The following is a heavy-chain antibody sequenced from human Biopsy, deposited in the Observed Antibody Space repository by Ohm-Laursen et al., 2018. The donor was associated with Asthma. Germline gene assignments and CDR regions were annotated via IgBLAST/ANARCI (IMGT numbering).Heavy chain of an antibody. CDR1: YGSITSGGYY. CDR2: IYYSGST. Sequence: SDTLSLTCTVSYGSITSGGYYWTWIRQHPGKGLEWIGFIYYSGSTYYNPSIKSRVSISIDTSKNQFSLKLSSVTAADTAVYYCARAQDYYDSRGYYRSFDYWGQGTLVTVSS. V-gene: IGHV4-31*03. CDR3: ARAQDYYDSRGYYRSFDY. D-gene: IGHD3-22*01. J-gene: IGHJ4*02.